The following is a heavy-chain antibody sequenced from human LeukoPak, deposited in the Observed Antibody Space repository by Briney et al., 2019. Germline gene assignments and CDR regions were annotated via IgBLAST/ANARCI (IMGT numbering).Heavy chain of an antibody. J-gene: IGHJ6*03. Sequence: GGSLRLSCAASGFTFSSYSMNWVRQAPGKGLEWVSSISSSSSYIYYADSVKGRFTISRDNAENSLYLQMNSLRAEDTAVYYCARDPYSGSYGDYYYYYMDVWGKGTTVTISS. CDR3: ARDPYSGSYGDYYYYYMDV. V-gene: IGHV3-21*01. D-gene: IGHD1-26*01. CDR1: GFTFSSYS. CDR2: ISSSSSYI.